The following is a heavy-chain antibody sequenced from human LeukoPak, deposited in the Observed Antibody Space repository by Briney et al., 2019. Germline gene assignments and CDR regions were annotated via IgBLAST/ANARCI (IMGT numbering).Heavy chain of an antibody. CDR3: CSGNGY. CDR1: GFTISDFW. D-gene: IGHD4-23*01. J-gene: IGHJ4*02. V-gene: IGHV3-7*01. CDR2: IKEDGTEK. Sequence: GGSLRLSCAASGFTISDFWMTWVRQAPGKGLEWVANIKEDGTEKHLVDSVKGRFTISRDNTKNLLYLQMSSLRAEDTALYYCCSGNGYWGQGTRVIVSA.